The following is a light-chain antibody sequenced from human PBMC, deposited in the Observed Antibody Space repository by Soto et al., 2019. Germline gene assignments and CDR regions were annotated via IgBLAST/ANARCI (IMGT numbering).Light chain of an antibody. CDR1: SSDVGGYND. J-gene: IGLJ1*01. CDR3: RSYPRSSLPSYV. Sequence: QSVLTQPASVSGSPGQSITISCTGTSSDVGGYNDVSWYQQHPGKAPKLMIYDVSNRPSGVSNRFSGSKSRNAAALTISGFQAEDEADYYCRSYPRSSLPSYVFVTRTKVTVL. V-gene: IGLV2-14*01. CDR2: DVS.